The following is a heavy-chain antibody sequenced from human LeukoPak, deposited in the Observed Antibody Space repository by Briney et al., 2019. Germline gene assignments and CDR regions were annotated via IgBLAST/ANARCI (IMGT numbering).Heavy chain of an antibody. CDR2: ISYDGSNK. CDR3: ARGESGIVVVPAAPLDY. V-gene: IGHV3-30*04. CDR1: GFTFSSYA. Sequence: GGSLRLSCAASGFTFSSYAMHWVRQAPGKGLEWVAVISYDGSNKYYADSVKGRFTISRDNPKNTLYLQMNSLRAEDTAVYYCARGESGIVVVPAAPLDYWGQGTLVTVSS. J-gene: IGHJ4*02. D-gene: IGHD2-2*01.